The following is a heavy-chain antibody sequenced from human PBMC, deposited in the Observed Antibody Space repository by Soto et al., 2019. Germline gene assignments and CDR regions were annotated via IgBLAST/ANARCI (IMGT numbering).Heavy chain of an antibody. V-gene: IGHV1-3*01. D-gene: IGHD2-15*01. CDR2: INAANGNT. J-gene: IGHJ4*02. CDR3: ARGSCSGDRCSSFHFDY. CDR1: GXTFTSYA. Sequence: ASVKVSCKASGXTFTSYAMHWGRQAPGQRLEWMGWINAANGNTKYSQKFQGRVTITRDTSASTAYMELSSLRSEDTAVYYCARGSCSGDRCSSFHFDYWGQGTLVTVSS.